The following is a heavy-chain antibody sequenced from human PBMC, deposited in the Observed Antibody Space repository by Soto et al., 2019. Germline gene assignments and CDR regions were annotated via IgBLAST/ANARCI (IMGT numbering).Heavy chain of an antibody. Sequence: GGSLRLSCAASGFTFSSYAMSWVRQAPGKGLEWVSATSGSGGSTYYADSVKGRFTISRDNSKNTLYLQMNSLRAEDTAVYYCAKDLPASGWYGPYYFDYWGQGTLVTVSS. CDR3: AKDLPASGWYGPYYFDY. CDR2: TSGSGGST. V-gene: IGHV3-23*01. J-gene: IGHJ4*02. CDR1: GFTFSSYA. D-gene: IGHD6-19*01.